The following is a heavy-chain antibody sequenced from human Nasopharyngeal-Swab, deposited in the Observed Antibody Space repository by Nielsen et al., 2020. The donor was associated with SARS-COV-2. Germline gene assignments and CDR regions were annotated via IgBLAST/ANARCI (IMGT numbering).Heavy chain of an antibody. Sequence: GGSLRLSCAASGFTFSSYAMSWVRQAPGKGLEWVSAISGSGGSTYYAGSVKGRFTISRDNSKNTLYLQMNSLRAEDTAVYYCAKESLRREMATMSAHDYWGQGTLVTVSS. J-gene: IGHJ4*02. CDR2: ISGSGGST. CDR1: GFTFSSYA. CDR3: AKESLRREMATMSAHDY. D-gene: IGHD5-24*01. V-gene: IGHV3-23*01.